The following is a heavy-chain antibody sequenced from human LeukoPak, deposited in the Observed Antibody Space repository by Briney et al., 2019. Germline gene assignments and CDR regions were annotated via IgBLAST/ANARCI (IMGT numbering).Heavy chain of an antibody. CDR1: GGSINSYS. Sequence: SETLSLTCTVSGGSINSYSWSWIRQPPGKGLEWIGFIYYSGSTNYNPSLKSRVTISVDTSKNQFSLKLSSVTAADTAVYYCARRYCSGGSCPRAFDIGGPGTMVTVSS. CDR3: ARRYCSGGSCPRAFDI. V-gene: IGHV4-59*01. J-gene: IGHJ3*02. CDR2: IYYSGST. D-gene: IGHD2-15*01.